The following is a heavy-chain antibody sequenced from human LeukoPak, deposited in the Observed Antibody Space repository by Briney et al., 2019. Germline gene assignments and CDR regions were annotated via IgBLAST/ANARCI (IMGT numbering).Heavy chain of an antibody. D-gene: IGHD2-21*02. V-gene: IGHV4-39*07. CDR3: ARVSGGDCYFGY. J-gene: IGHJ4*02. CDR2: IYYSGST. Sequence: SSETLSLTCTVSGGSISSSSYYWGWIRQPPGKGLEWIGSIYYSGSTYYNPSLKSRVTISVDTSKNQSSLKLSSVTAADTAVYYCARVSGGDCYFGYWGQGTLVTVSS. CDR1: GGSISSSSYY.